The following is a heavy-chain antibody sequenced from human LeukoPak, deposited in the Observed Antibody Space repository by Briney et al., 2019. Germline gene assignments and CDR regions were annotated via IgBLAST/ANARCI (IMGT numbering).Heavy chain of an antibody. CDR2: IYYSGST. CDR3: ARLGGGNLDY. V-gene: IGHV4-61*05. CDR1: GGSISSSSYY. Sequence: SETLSLTCTVSGGSISSSSYYWGWIRQPPGKGLEWIGYIYYSGSTNYNPSLKSRVTISVDTSKNQFSLKLSSVTAADTAVYYCARLGGGNLDYWGQGTLVTVSS. D-gene: IGHD4-23*01. J-gene: IGHJ4*02.